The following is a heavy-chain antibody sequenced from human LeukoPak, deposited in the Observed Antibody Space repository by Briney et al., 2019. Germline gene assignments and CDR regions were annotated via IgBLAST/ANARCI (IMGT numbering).Heavy chain of an antibody. CDR1: GLPFSNAW. Sequence: PGESLRLSCAASGLPFSNAWMSWVRQAPGKGLEWVGRIKSKIDGGTKDHAAPVKGRFTISRDDSKNTLYLQMNSLKTEDTAVYYCTTVGLYDILTGHYHDSFDRWGQGTMVTVSS. CDR2: IKSKIDGGTK. CDR3: TTVGLYDILTGHYHDSFDR. V-gene: IGHV3-15*01. D-gene: IGHD3-9*01. J-gene: IGHJ3*01.